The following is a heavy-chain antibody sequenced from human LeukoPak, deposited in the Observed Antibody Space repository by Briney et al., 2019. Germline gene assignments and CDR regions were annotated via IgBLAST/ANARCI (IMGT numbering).Heavy chain of an antibody. D-gene: IGHD3-3*01. CDR1: GYTFTSYD. V-gene: IGHV1-18*01. Sequence: GASVKVSCKASGYTFTSYDINWVRQATGQGLEWMGWISAYNGNTNYAQKLQGRVTMTTDTSTSTAYMELRSLRSDDTAVYYCARPHDYDFWSGYPNNWFDPWGQGTLVTVSS. J-gene: IGHJ5*02. CDR2: ISAYNGNT. CDR3: ARPHDYDFWSGYPNNWFDP.